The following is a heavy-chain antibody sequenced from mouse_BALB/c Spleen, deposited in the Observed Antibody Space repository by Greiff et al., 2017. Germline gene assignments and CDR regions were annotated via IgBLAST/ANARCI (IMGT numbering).Heavy chain of an antibody. Sequence: DVQLQESGPGLVKPSQSLSLTCSVTGYSITSGYYWNWIRQFPGNKLEWMGYISYDGSNNYNPSLKNRISITRDTSKNQFFLKLNSVTTEDTATYYCARGATVVESWFAYWGQGTLVTVSA. V-gene: IGHV3-6*02. CDR2: ISYDGSN. D-gene: IGHD1-1*01. CDR3: ARGATVVESWFAY. CDR1: GYSITSGYY. J-gene: IGHJ3*01.